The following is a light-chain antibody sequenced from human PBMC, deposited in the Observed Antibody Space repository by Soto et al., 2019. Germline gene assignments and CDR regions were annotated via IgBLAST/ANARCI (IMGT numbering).Light chain of an antibody. CDR3: QQRSNWPPNT. CDR1: QSVSSY. V-gene: IGKV3-11*01. CDR2: DAS. Sequence: EIVLTQSPATLALSPGERATLSCRASQSVSSYLAWYQQKPGQAPRLLIYDASNRATGIPARFSGSGSGTDFTLPITSLEPEDLAVYYCQQRSNWPPNTFGQGTKLEI. J-gene: IGKJ2*01.